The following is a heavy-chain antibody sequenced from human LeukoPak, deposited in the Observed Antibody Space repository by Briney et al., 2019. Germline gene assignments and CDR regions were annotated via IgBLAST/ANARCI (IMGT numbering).Heavy chain of an antibody. J-gene: IGHJ4*02. Sequence: SETLSLTCSVSGGSISGYYWTWIRQPPGKGLEWIAEINHSGSTNYNPSLKSRVTISADTSKNQFSLKMNSVTAADTAVYYCARARETVAIDYWGQGTLVTVSS. CDR2: INHSGST. CDR3: ARARETVAIDY. D-gene: IGHD5-12*01. CDR1: GGSISGYY. V-gene: IGHV4-34*01.